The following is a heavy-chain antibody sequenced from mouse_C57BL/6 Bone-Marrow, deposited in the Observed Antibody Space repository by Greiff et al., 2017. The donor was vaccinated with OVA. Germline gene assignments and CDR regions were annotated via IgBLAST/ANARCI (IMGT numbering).Heavy chain of an antibody. J-gene: IGHJ2*01. V-gene: IGHV1-82*01. CDR3: ARSDFIGDY. Sequence: QVQLKESGPELVKPGASVKISCKASGYAFSSSWMNWVKQRPGKGLEWIGRIYPGDGDTNYNGKFKGKATLTADKSSSTAYMQLSSLTSEDSAVYFCARSDFIGDYWGQGTTLTVSS. CDR2: IYPGDGDT. D-gene: IGHD1-1*01. CDR1: GYAFSSSW.